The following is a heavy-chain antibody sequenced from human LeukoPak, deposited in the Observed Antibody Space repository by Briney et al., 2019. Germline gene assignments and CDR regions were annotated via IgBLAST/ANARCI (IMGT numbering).Heavy chain of an antibody. J-gene: IGHJ4*02. D-gene: IGHD1-26*01. V-gene: IGHV3-74*01. CDR3: ARDRGSTEFDF. CDR1: GFTVSNYW. Sequence: GGPLRLSCAASGFTVSNYWMHWVRQAPGKGLVWVSRINSDGSSRSYADSVKGRFTISRDNAKSTLYLQMNSLRAEDTAVYYCARDRGSTEFDFWGQGTLVTVSS. CDR2: INSDGSSR.